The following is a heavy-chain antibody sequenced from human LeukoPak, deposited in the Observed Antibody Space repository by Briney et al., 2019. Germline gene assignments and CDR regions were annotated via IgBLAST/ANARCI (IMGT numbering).Heavy chain of an antibody. CDR2: ISTSGSTI. V-gene: IGHV3-48*03. J-gene: IGHJ4*02. CDR1: GFTFSSYE. D-gene: IGHD4-17*01. CDR3: ARRGHYADY. Sequence: GGSLRLSCAVSGFTFSSYEINWVRQPPGKGLEWVAYISTSGSTIPHADSMKGRFTISRDNAKTSLYLIMNSLRVEDTAVYYCARRGHYADYWGQGTLVTVSP.